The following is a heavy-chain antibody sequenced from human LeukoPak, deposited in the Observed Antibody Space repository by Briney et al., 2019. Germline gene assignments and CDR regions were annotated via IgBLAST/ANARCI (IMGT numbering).Heavy chain of an antibody. Sequence: KPSETLSLTCTISGGSISSYYWSWIRQPPGKGLEWLGYIYYSGSTNYNPSLKSRLTISVDTSKNQFSLKLSSVTAADTAVYYCARGAASGEFDYWGQGTLVTVSS. CDR3: ARGAASGEFDY. D-gene: IGHD2-15*01. V-gene: IGHV4-59*08. CDR2: IYYSGST. CDR1: GGSISSYY. J-gene: IGHJ4*02.